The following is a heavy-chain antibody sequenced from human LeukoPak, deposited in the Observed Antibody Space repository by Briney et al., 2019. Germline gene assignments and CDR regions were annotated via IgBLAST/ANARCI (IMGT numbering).Heavy chain of an antibody. V-gene: IGHV4-61*02. D-gene: IGHD5-18*01. CDR3: ARDDVDTAMVRYYYYGMDV. Sequence: PSQTLSVTCTVSGGSISSGSYYWSWIRQPAGKGLEWIGRIYTSGSTNYNPSLKSRVTISVDTSKNQFSLKLSSVTAADTAVCYCARDDVDTAMVRYYYYGMDVWGKGTTVTVSS. CDR2: IYTSGST. CDR1: GGSISSGSYY. J-gene: IGHJ6*04.